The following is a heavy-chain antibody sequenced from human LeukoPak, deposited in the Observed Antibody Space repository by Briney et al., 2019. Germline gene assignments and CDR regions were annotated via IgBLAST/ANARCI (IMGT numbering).Heavy chain of an antibody. J-gene: IGHJ5*02. CDR1: GGTFSSYA. CDR2: IIPIFGTA. Sequence: ASVKVSCKASGGTFSSYAISWVRQAPGQGLEWMGGIIPIFGTANYAQKLQGRVTITTDESTSTAYMELSSLRSEDTAVYYCARDYRGYCSSTSCYENWFDPWGQGTLVTVSS. V-gene: IGHV1-69*05. D-gene: IGHD2-2*01. CDR3: ARDYRGYCSSTSCYENWFDP.